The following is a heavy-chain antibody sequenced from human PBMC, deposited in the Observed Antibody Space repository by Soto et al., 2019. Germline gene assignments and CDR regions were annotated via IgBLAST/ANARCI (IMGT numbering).Heavy chain of an antibody. CDR3: ARGGSGSDWDYYGMDV. V-gene: IGHV3-66*01. J-gene: IGHJ6*02. Sequence: EVQLVESGGGLVQPGGSLRLSCAGSALTASKNYMSWVRQPPGKGLEWVSVIYSGGTTYYADSVKDRFRIARDNSKSTLYLQMDNLSAGDTAVYYCARGGSGSDWDYYGMDVWGRGTTVTVSS. CDR2: IYSGGTT. CDR1: ALTASKNY. D-gene: IGHD3-10*01.